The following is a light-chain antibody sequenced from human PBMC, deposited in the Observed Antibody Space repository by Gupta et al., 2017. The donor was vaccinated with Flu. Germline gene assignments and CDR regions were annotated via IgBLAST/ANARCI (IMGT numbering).Light chain of an antibody. Sequence: YVLTQPPSVSVAPGQTARIACGGDNIGSESVHWYQQKPGQAPVLVVYEDRFRPSGIPERFSGSNSVNTATLTIRRVEAGDEADYYCQVWDSSSDQWVFGGGTKLTVL. V-gene: IGLV3-21*02. J-gene: IGLJ3*02. CDR3: QVWDSSSDQWV. CDR2: EDR. CDR1: NIGSES.